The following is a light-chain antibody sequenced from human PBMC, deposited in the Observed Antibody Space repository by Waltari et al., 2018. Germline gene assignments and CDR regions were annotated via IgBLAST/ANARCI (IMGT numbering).Light chain of an antibody. V-gene: IGLV3-21*02. CDR1: DIGGRS. J-gene: IGLJ2*01. CDR2: DES. CDR3: HLWDGLLDHVV. Sequence: SYILTQPPSVSVAPGQAASITCGGADIGGRSVHWYQQRPGQAPFLIVFDESARPFGVPERFSGSRSGNMATLTISRVEAGDEADYFCHLWDGLLDHVVFGGGTKLTVL.